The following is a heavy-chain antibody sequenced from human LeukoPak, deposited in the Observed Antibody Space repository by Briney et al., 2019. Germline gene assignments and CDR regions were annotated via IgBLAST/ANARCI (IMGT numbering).Heavy chain of an antibody. CDR2: IYYSGST. CDR1: GESISGFY. Sequence: SETLSLTCTVSGESISGFYWTWIRQPPGKGLEWIGYIYYSGSTNYNPSLKSRVTISVDTSKNQFSLKLSSVTAADTAVYYCARQAVGDYSPLDVWGKGTTVTISS. V-gene: IGHV4-59*08. D-gene: IGHD4-11*01. J-gene: IGHJ6*04. CDR3: ARQAVGDYSPLDV.